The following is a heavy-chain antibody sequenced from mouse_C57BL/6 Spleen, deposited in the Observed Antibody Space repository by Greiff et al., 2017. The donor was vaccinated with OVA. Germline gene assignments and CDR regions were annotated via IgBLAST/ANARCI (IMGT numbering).Heavy chain of an antibody. V-gene: IGHV1-50*01. CDR1: GYTFTSYW. Sequence: ESGPELVKPGASVKISCKASGYTFTSYWMQWVKQRPGQGLEWIGEIDPSDSYTNYNQKFKGKATLTVDTSSSTAYMQLSSLTSEDSAVYYCAREDDRGGNYWGQGTTLTVSS. J-gene: IGHJ2*01. CDR2: IDPSDSYT. CDR3: AREDDRGGNY. D-gene: IGHD2-12*01.